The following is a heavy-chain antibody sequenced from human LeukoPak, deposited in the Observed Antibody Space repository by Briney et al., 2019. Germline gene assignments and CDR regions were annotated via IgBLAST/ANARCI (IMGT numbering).Heavy chain of an antibody. CDR2: MNPNSGNT. V-gene: IGHV1-8*02. D-gene: IGHD1-1*01. CDR3: ARGIYNFGPYYYYHYYMDV. Sequence: GASVKVSCKASGYTFTSYDINWVRQATGQGLEWMGWMNPNSGNTGYAQKFQGRVTMTRDTSISAAYMELSRLTFDDTAVYYCARGIYNFGPYYYYHYYMDVWGKGTTVTISS. CDR1: GYTFTSYD. J-gene: IGHJ6*03.